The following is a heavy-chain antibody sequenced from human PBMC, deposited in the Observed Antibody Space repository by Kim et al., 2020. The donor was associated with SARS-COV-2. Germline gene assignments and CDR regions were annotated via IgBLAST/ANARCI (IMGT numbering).Heavy chain of an antibody. D-gene: IGHD3-9*01. CDR1: GGSISSYY. V-gene: IGHV4-59*13. CDR2: IYYSGST. J-gene: IGHJ5*02. Sequence: SETLSLTCTVSGGSISSYYWSWIRQPPGKGLEWIGYIYYSGSTNYNPSLKSRVTISVDTSKNQFSLKLSSVTAADTAVYYCARCGANYDILTGYVCNWFDPWGQGTLVTVSS. CDR3: ARCGANYDILTGYVCNWFDP.